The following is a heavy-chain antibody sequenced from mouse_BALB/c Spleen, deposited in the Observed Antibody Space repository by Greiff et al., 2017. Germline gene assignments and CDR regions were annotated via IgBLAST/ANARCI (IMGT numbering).Heavy chain of an antibody. Sequence: EVQLQESGPGLVKPSQSLSLTCSVTGYSFTSGYYWYWIRQLPGNKQEWVGFISYDGSNNYNQTLKNRITITRDTSKNPFFLKLNSVTAEDTATYYCASYGNYPYYDLDDWGAGTTVTVSS. D-gene: IGHD2-1*01. V-gene: IGHV3-6*02. J-gene: IGHJ1*01. CDR3: ASYGNYPYYDLDD. CDR1: GYSFTSGYY. CDR2: ISYDGSN.